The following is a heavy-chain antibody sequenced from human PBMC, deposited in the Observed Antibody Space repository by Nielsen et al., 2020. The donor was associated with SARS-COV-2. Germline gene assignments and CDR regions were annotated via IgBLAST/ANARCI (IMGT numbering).Heavy chain of an antibody. V-gene: IGHV3-9*01. CDR1: GFTFDDYA. CDR3: AKDMGPVIWYFDL. CDR2: ISWNSGSI. D-gene: IGHD3-10*01. J-gene: IGHJ2*01. Sequence: GGSLRLSCAASGFTFDDYAMHWVRQAPGKGLEWVSGISWNSGSIGYADSVKGRFTISRDNAKNSLYLQMNSLRAEDTALYYCAKDMGPVIWYFDLWAVAPWSLSPQ.